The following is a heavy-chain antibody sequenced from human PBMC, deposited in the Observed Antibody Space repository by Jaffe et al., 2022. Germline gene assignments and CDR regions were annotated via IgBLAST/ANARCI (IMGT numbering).Heavy chain of an antibody. CDR1: GYTFTSYD. J-gene: IGHJ4*02. CDR3: ARGMGGNYDYIWGSYRYTYYFDY. CDR2: MNPNSGNT. D-gene: IGHD3-16*02. V-gene: IGHV1-8*01. Sequence: QVQLVQSGAEVKKPGASVKVSCKASGYTFTSYDINWVRQATGQGLEWMGWMNPNSGNTGYAQKFQGRVTMTRNTSISTAYMELSSLRSEDTAVYYCARGMGGNYDYIWGSYRYTYYFDYWGQGTLVTVSS.